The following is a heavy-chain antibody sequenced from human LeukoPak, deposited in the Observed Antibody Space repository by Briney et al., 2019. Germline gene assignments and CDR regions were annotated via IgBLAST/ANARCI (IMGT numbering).Heavy chain of an antibody. CDR1: GFTFGDYA. Sequence: PGGSLRLSCTASGFTFGDYAMSWFRQAPGKGLEWVGFIRSKAYGGTTEYAASVKGRFTISRDDSKSIAYLQMNSLQTEDTAVYYCTRDLVGATFIFDYWGQGTLVTVSS. J-gene: IGHJ4*02. CDR3: TRDLVGATFIFDY. V-gene: IGHV3-49*03. D-gene: IGHD1-26*01. CDR2: IRSKAYGGTT.